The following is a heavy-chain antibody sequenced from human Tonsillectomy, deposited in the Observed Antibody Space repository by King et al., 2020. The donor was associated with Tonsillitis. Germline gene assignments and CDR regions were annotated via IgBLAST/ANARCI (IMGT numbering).Heavy chain of an antibody. D-gene: IGHD2-21*02. CDR2: IYPGDSDT. J-gene: IGHJ3*02. V-gene: IGHV5-51*01. CDR1: GYSFTNYW. CDR3: AKPIAXWGGDCYXLVAXDI. Sequence: QLVQSGXEVKKPGESLKISCKGSGYSFTNYWIGWVRQMPGKGLEWMGIIYPGDSDTRYSPSFQGQVTISADKSISTAYLQWRSLKASDTAMYYCAKPIAXWGGDCYXLVAXDIWGQGTMVTVSS.